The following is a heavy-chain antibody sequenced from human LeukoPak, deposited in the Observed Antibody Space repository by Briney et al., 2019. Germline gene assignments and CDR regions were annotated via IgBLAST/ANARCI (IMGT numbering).Heavy chain of an antibody. CDR2: ISYDGSNK. J-gene: IGHJ4*02. Sequence: QPGGSLRLSCAASGFTFSSYGMHWVRQAPGKGLEWVAVISYDGSNKYYADSVKGRFTISRDNSKNTLYLQMNSLRAEDTAVYYCAKDTYGGSSTCFDYWGQGTLVTVSS. V-gene: IGHV3-30*18. CDR1: GFTFSSYG. CDR3: AKDTYGGSSTCFDY. D-gene: IGHD1-26*01.